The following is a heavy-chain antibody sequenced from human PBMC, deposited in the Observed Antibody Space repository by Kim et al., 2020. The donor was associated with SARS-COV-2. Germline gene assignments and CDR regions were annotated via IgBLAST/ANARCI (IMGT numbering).Heavy chain of an antibody. CDR2: IKQDGSEK. V-gene: IGHV3-7*01. J-gene: IGHJ6*02. D-gene: IGHD3-9*01. Sequence: GGSLRLSCAASGFTFSSYWMSWVRQAPGKGLEWVANIKQDGSEKYYVDPVKGRFTISRDNAKNSLYLQMNSLRAEDTAVYYCARDYDILTGYYRDYYYGMDVWGQGTTVTVSS. CDR1: GFTFSSYW. CDR3: ARDYDILTGYYRDYYYGMDV.